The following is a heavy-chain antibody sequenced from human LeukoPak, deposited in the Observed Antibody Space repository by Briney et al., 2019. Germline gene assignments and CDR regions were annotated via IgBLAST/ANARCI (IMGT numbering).Heavy chain of an antibody. D-gene: IGHD6-19*01. CDR3: ATVVGEQWLVRFFDY. J-gene: IGHJ4*02. Sequence: GASVKVSCKVSGYTLTELSMHWVRQAPGKGGEWMGGFDPEDGETNNAQKFQGRGTMTEDTSTDTAYMELSSLRSEDTAVYYCATVVGEQWLVRFFDYWGQGTLVTVSS. CDR1: GYTLTELS. CDR2: FDPEDGET. V-gene: IGHV1-24*01.